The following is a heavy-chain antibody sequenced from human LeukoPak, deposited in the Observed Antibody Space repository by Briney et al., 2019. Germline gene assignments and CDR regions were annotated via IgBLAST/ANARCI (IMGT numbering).Heavy chain of an antibody. CDR1: GFTFSPYS. Sequence: GGSLGLSCAASGFTFSPYSMNWVRQAPGKGLEWVSSISSSSSYKYYADSVKGRFTISRDNAKNSLYLQMNSLRAEDTAVYYCARVGNTYYYDSSGYSDYWGQGTLVTVSS. J-gene: IGHJ4*02. CDR3: ARVGNTYYYDSSGYSDY. CDR2: ISSSSSYK. D-gene: IGHD3-22*01. V-gene: IGHV3-21*01.